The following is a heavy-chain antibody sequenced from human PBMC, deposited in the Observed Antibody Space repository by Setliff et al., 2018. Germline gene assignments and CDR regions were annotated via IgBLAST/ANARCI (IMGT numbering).Heavy chain of an antibody. V-gene: IGHV3-74*01. CDR3: TRDIVVFTDIDYYYSGMDD. D-gene: IGHD2-21*01. J-gene: IGHJ6*02. Sequence: GGSLRLSCAASGFAFNTYWMHWVRQVPGKGLVWVARINGDGSVANYADAVKGRFTISRDNAKNTLSLQTNTLKAEDTAVYYCTRDIVVFTDIDYYYSGMDDWGQGTAVTVSS. CDR1: GFAFNTYW. CDR2: INGDGSVA.